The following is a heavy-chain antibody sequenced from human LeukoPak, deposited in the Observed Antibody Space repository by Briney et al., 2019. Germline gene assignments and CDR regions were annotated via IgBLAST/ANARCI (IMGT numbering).Heavy chain of an antibody. V-gene: IGHV4-39*07. CDR2: IYYSGST. D-gene: IGHD5-18*01. CDR1: GGSIGSSSYY. CDR3: ARWDTAMVTFDY. J-gene: IGHJ4*02. Sequence: PSETLSLTCSVSGGSIGSSSYYWGWIRQPPGKGLEWIGSIYYSGSTYYNPSLKSRVTISVDTSKNQFSLKLSSVTAADTAVYYCARWDTAMVTFDYWGQGALVTVSS.